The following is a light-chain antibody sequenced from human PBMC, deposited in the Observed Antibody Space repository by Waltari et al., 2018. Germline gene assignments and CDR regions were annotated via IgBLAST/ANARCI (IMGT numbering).Light chain of an antibody. CDR1: SSNTGAGFD. J-gene: IGLJ3*02. CDR3: QSSGV. CDR2: GNN. V-gene: IGLV1-40*01. Sequence: QSVLTQPPSVSGAPGQRVTISCTGSSSNTGAGFDVHWYQQLPGAAPKLLIYGNNNRPSGVPDRFSGSKSGTSASLAITGLQAEDEADYYCQSSGVFGGGTKLTVL.